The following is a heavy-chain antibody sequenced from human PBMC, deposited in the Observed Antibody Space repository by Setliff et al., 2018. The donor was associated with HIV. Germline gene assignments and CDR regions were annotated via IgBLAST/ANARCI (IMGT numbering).Heavy chain of an antibody. V-gene: IGHV4-34*01. D-gene: IGHD3-22*01. CDR2: INHSGST. CDR3: ARATYYYDSSGYYYKSYYFDY. CDR1: GGSFSGYY. J-gene: IGHJ4*02. Sequence: SETLSLTCAVYGGSFSGYYWSWIRQPPGKGLEWIGEINHSGSTNYNPSLKSRVTISVDTSKNQFSLKLSSVTAADTAVYYCARATYYYDSSGYYYKSYYFDYWDQGTLVTVSS.